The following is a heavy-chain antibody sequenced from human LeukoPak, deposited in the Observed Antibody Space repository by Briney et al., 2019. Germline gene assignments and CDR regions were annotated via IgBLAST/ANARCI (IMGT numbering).Heavy chain of an antibody. CDR1: GGTFSSYA. CDR3: ARGGNCSSTSCQTYYYYGMDV. CDR2: IIPIFGIA. V-gene: IGHV1-69*04. Sequence: GASVKVSCKASGGTFSSYAISWVRQAPGQGLEWMGRIIPIFGIANYAQKFQGRVTITADKSTSTAYMELSSLRSEDTAVYYCARGGNCSSTSCQTYYYYGMDVWGQGTTVTASS. D-gene: IGHD2-2*01. J-gene: IGHJ6*02.